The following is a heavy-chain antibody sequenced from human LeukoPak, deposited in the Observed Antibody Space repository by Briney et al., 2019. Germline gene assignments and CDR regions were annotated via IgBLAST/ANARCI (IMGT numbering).Heavy chain of an antibody. CDR3: ARDLQVEYYYDSSGYSL. CDR2: INPNSGGT. D-gene: IGHD3-22*01. CDR1: GYTFTSYD. V-gene: IGHV1-2*02. Sequence: GASVKVSCKASGYTFTSYDINWVRQAPGQGLEWMGWINPNSGGTNYAQKFQGRVTMTRDTSISTAYMELSRLRSDDTAVYYCARDLQVEYYYDSSGYSLWGQGTLVTVSS. J-gene: IGHJ4*02.